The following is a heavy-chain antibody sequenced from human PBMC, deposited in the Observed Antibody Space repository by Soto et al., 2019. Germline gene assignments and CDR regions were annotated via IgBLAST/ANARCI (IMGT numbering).Heavy chain of an antibody. CDR2: IYHSGST. Sequence: SETLSLTCAVSGGAISISNWWICVRQPPGKGLEWIWEIYHSGSTNYNPSLKSRVTISVDKSKNQFSLKLSSVTAADTAVYYCARDSQHWVYDSSGPRSNSAYGMDVWGQGTTVPVSS. CDR1: GGAISISNW. V-gene: IGHV4-4*02. J-gene: IGHJ6*02. D-gene: IGHD3-22*01. CDR3: ARDSQHWVYDSSGPRSNSAYGMDV.